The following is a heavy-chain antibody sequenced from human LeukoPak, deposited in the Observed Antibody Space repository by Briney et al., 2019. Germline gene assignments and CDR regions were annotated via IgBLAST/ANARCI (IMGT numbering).Heavy chain of an antibody. V-gene: IGHV4-59*01. CDR3: ARDADFFPYAFDI. D-gene: IGHD2/OR15-2a*01. J-gene: IGHJ3*02. CDR1: GGSISSYY. CDR2: IYYSGST. Sequence: SETLSLTCTVSGGSISSYYWSWIRQPPGKGLEWIGYIYYSGSTNYNPSLKSRVTISVDTSKNQFSLKLSSVTAADTAVYYCARDADFFPYAFDIWGQGTMVTVSS.